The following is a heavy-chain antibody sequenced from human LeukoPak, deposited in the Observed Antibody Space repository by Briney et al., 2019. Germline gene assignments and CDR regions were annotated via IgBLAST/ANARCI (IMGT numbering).Heavy chain of an antibody. CDR1: GFTFSSYA. V-gene: IGHV3-23*01. Sequence: GGSLRLSCAASGFTFSSYAMSWVRQAPGKGLEWVSGISGSGGSTYYADSVKGRFTISRDNSKKTLYLQMNSLTAEDTAVYCCAKDSCSGGSCYEDYWGQGTLVTVSP. D-gene: IGHD2-15*01. J-gene: IGHJ4*02. CDR2: ISGSGGST. CDR3: AKDSCSGGSCYEDY.